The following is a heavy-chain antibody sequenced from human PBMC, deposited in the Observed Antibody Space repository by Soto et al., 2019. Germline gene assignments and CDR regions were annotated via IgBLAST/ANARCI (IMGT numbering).Heavy chain of an antibody. V-gene: IGHV4-61*01. CDR2: IYYSGST. D-gene: IGHD6-6*01. J-gene: IGHJ4*02. CDR1: GGSVSSGSYY. CDR3: AREYSSSSSFDY. Sequence: ETLSLTCTVSGGSVSSGSYYWSWIRQPPGKGLEWIGYIYYSGSTNYNPSLKSRVTISVDTSKNQFSLKLSSVTAADTAVYYCAREYSSSSSFDYWGQGTRVTVSS.